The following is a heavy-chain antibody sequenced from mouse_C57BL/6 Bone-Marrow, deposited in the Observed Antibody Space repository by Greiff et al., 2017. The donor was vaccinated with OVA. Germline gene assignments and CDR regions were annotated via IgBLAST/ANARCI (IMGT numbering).Heavy chain of an antibody. Sequence: VQLQQSGAELVRPGSSVKLSCKASGYTFTSYWMDWVKQRPGQGLEWIGNIYPSDSETHYNQKFKDKATLTVDKSSSTAYMQLSSLTSEDSAVYYCARSSYDYDLAWFAYWGQGTLVTVSA. CDR1: GYTFTSYW. J-gene: IGHJ3*01. CDR3: ARSSYDYDLAWFAY. CDR2: IYPSDSET. D-gene: IGHD2-4*01. V-gene: IGHV1-61*01.